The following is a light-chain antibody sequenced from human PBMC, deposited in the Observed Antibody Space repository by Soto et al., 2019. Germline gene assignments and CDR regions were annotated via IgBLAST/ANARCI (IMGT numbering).Light chain of an antibody. CDR3: QQYYDWPIT. CDR2: GAS. CDR1: QSVSSSY. Sequence: EIVLTQSPGTLSLSPGERATLSCRASQSVSSSYLAWYQQKPGQAPRLLIYGASTRATDFPARFSGSGSGTDFTLTISSLQSEDFAIYYCQQYYDWPITFGQGTRLEIK. V-gene: IGKV3-15*01. J-gene: IGKJ5*01.